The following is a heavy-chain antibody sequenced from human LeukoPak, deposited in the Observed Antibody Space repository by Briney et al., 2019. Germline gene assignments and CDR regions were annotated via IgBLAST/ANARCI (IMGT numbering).Heavy chain of an antibody. J-gene: IGHJ5*02. CDR3: ARDLGYCSSTSCYGDSDWFDP. CDR2: IIPIFGTA. CDR1: GGTFSSYA. V-gene: IGHV1-69*13. Sequence: SVKVSCKASGGTFSSYAISRVRQAPGQGLEWMGGIIPIFGTANYAQKFQSRVTITADESTSTAYMELSSLRSEDTAVYYCARDLGYCSSTSCYGDSDWFDPWGQGTLVTVSS. D-gene: IGHD2-2*01.